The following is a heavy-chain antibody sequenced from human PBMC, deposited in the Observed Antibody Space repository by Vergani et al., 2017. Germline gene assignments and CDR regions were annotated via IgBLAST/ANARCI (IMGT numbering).Heavy chain of an antibody. CDR2: IYSTGST. D-gene: IGHD5-18*01. V-gene: IGHV4-31*03. CDR1: GDSISSGVYY. Sequence: QVQLQESGPGLVKPSQTLSLTCSVSGDSISSGVYYWNWIRQHPGKGLEWIGYIYSTGSTHHNPSLRRRINMSVDTSKNQFSLKLSSVTAADTAVYYCARAPAYSFGYDGGWFDPWGQGTLVTVSS. J-gene: IGHJ5*02. CDR3: ARAPAYSFGYDGGWFDP.